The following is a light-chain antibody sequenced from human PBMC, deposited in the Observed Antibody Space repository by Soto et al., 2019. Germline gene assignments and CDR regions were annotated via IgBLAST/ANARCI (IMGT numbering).Light chain of an antibody. J-gene: IGKJ2*01. CDR1: QSVSSSY. V-gene: IGKV3-20*01. CDR3: QQYTSPLYT. CDR2: GAS. Sequence: EIVLTQSPGTLSLSPGERATLSCRASQSVSSSYLAWYQQKPGQAPRLLMYGASSRATGIPDRFSGSGSGTDFTLTINRLEPEDLAVYYCQQYTSPLYTFGQGTKLEIK.